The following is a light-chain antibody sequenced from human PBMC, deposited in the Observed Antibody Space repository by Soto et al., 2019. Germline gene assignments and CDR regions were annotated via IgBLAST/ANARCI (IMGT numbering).Light chain of an antibody. CDR1: QSISSY. CDR2: AAS. J-gene: IGKJ4*01. CDR3: QQSYSIHPT. Sequence: DIQMTQSPSSLSASVGDRVTITCRASQSISSYLNWYQQKPGKAPTRLIYAASSLQSGVPSRFSGSGSGTDFTLTISSLQPEDFATYYCQQSYSIHPTFGGATNVEIK. V-gene: IGKV1-39*01.